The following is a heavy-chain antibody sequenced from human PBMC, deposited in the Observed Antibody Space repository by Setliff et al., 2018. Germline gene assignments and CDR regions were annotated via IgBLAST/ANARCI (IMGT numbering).Heavy chain of an antibody. V-gene: IGHV3-74*01. CDR2: INGDGTIT. J-gene: IGHJ6*03. CDR3: ASIDWGENFYNMDV. CDR1: GFTFRKYW. Sequence: GGSLSLSCGASGFTFRKYWMYWVRQVPGKGLVWVSRINGDGTITNYADSVKGRFTISRDNAKNTLYLQMNSLRGEDTAVYFCASIDWGENFYNMDVWGKGTTVTVSS. D-gene: IGHD7-27*01.